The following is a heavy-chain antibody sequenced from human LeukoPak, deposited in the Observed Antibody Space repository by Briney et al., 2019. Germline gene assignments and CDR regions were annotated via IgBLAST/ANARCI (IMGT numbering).Heavy chain of an antibody. CDR3: AKGRWGLTINNFDL. CDR1: GFTFSDYY. CDR2: ISSSGSTI. D-gene: IGHD3/OR15-3a*01. J-gene: IGHJ3*01. Sequence: GGSLRLSCAASGFTFSDYYMSWIRQAPGKGLEWVSYISSSGSTIYYADSVKGRFTISRDSSKNTLYLQMNSLGGEDTALYYCAKGRWGLTINNFDLWGQGTMVTVSS. V-gene: IGHV3-11*01.